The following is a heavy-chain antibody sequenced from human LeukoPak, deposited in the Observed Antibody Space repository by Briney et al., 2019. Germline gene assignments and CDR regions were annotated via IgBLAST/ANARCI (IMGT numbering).Heavy chain of an antibody. D-gene: IGHD1-1*01. CDR3: ARNGGHNQEH. Sequence: SGTLSLTCAVSGAPISRGSWWCWVRPPPGKGLEWIGEFSHSEITNFNPSLKSRVTISVDKSRNQFSLNLISVTAADTAVYFCARNGGHNQEHWGQGTLVTVSS. V-gene: IGHV4-4*02. CDR1: GAPISRGSW. CDR2: FSHSEIT. J-gene: IGHJ4*02.